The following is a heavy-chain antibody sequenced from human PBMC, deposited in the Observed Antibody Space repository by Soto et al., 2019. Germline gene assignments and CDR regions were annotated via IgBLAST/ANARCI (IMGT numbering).Heavy chain of an antibody. D-gene: IGHD3-3*01. Sequence: SETLSLTCTVSGGSISSYYWSWIRQPPGKGLEWIGYIYYSGSTNYNSSLKSRVTISVDTSKNQFSLKLSSVTAADTAVYYCARHYDFWSGYYTGSLGGDSSWFDPWGQGTLVTVSS. J-gene: IGHJ5*02. V-gene: IGHV4-59*08. CDR2: IYYSGST. CDR3: ARHYDFWSGYYTGSLGGDSSWFDP. CDR1: GGSISSYY.